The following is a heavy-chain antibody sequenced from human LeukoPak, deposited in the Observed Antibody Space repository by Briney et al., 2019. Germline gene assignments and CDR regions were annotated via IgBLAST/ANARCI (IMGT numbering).Heavy chain of an antibody. CDR1: GFMFSSYS. Sequence: GGSLRLSCAASGFMFSSYSMKWVRQAPGKGLEWVAFIRYDGSNKYYADSVKGRFTISRDNSKNTLYLQMNSLRAEDTAVYYCAKYRGYSYGYLDYWGQGTLVTVSS. V-gene: IGHV3-30*02. D-gene: IGHD5-18*01. CDR2: IRYDGSNK. CDR3: AKYRGYSYGYLDY. J-gene: IGHJ4*02.